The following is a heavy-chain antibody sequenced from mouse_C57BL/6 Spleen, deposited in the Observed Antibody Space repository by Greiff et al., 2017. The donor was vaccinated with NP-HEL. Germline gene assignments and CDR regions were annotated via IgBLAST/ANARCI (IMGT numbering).Heavy chain of an antibody. CDR3: ARTPHYYGSSRNAMDY. CDR2: ISSGSSTI. Sequence: DVMLVESGGGLVKPGGSLKLSCAASGFTFSDYGMHWVRQAPEKGLEWVAYISSGSSTIYYADTVKGRFTISRDNAKNTLFLQMTSLRSEDTAMYYCARTPHYYGSSRNAMDYWGQGTSVTVSS. CDR1: GFTFSDYG. J-gene: IGHJ4*01. V-gene: IGHV5-17*01. D-gene: IGHD1-1*01.